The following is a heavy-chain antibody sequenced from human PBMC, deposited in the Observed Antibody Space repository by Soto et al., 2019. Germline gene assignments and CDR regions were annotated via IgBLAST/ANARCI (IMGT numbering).Heavy chain of an antibody. J-gene: IGHJ4*02. CDR3: ASHPRSLVVTASDY. CDR1: GGTFSSYA. Sequence: QVQLVQSGAEVKKPGSSVKVSCKASGGTFSSYAISWVRQAPGQGLEWMGGIIPIFGTANYAQKFQGRVTITADESTSTAYMELSSLRADDTAVYYCASHPRSLVVTASDYWGQGTLVTVSS. V-gene: IGHV1-69*12. D-gene: IGHD2-21*02. CDR2: IIPIFGTA.